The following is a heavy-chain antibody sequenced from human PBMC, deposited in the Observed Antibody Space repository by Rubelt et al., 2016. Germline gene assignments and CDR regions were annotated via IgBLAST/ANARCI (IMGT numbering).Heavy chain of an antibody. D-gene: IGHD6-19*01. V-gene: IGHV4-39*07. CDR3: ARHPLSSGCPDY. J-gene: IGHJ4*02. Sequence: QQQLQESGPGLVKPSETLSLTCTVSGGSISSSSYYWGWIRQPPGKGLEWIGSIYYSGSTYYNPSLKSRVTISVDTSKNQFSLRLSAVTAADTAVYYCARHPLSSGCPDYWGQGTLVTVSS. CDR1: GGSISSSSYY. CDR2: IYYSGST.